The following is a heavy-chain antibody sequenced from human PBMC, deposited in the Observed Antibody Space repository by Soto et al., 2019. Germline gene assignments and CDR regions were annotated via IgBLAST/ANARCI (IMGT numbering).Heavy chain of an antibody. Sequence: PSETLSLTYAVSGGSISSGGYSWSWIRQPPGKGLEWIGYMYHSGSTYYNPSLKSRVTISIDRSKNQFSLKLSSVTAADTAVYYCARHAGGAFDIWGQGTMVTVSS. D-gene: IGHD2-2*01. J-gene: IGHJ3*02. CDR3: ARHAGGAFDI. CDR1: GGSISSGGYS. V-gene: IGHV4-30-2*01. CDR2: MYHSGST.